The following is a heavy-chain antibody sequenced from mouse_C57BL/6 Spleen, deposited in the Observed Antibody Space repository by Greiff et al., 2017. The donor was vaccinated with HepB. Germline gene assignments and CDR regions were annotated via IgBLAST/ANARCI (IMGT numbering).Heavy chain of an antibody. CDR3: ARKDDYEDYFDY. D-gene: IGHD2-4*01. CDR2: IYPGSGST. V-gene: IGHV1-55*01. CDR1: GYTFTSYW. J-gene: IGHJ2*01. Sequence: QVQLQQPGAELVKPGASVKMSCKASGYTFTSYWITWVKQRPGQGLEWIGDIYPGSGSTNYNEKFKSKATLTVDTSSSTAYMQLSSLTSEDSAVYYCARKDDYEDYFDYWGQGTTLTVSS.